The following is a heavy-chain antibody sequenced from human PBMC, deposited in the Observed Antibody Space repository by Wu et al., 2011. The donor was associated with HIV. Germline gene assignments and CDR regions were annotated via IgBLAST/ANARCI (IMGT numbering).Heavy chain of an antibody. Sequence: QVQLVQSGAEVKKPGASVKVSCKAYGYTFTNYDINWVRQATGQGLEWMGWMNPNSGYTGYAQKFQGRLTMTRNTSITTAYMELSSLRSEDTAVYYCATIHRADQLAGTGGDYFDYWGQGTLVTV. J-gene: IGHJ4*02. CDR3: ATIHRADQLAGTGGDYFDY. CDR1: GYTFTNYD. V-gene: IGHV1-8*02. D-gene: IGHD6-19*01. CDR2: MNPNSGYT.